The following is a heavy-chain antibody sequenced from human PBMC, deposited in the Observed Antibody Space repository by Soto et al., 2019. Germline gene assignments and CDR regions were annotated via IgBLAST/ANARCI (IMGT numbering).Heavy chain of an antibody. Sequence: GASVKVSCKASGYTFTSYDINWVRQATGQGLEWMGWMNPNSGNTGYAQKFQGRVTMTRNTSISTAYMELSSLRSEDTAVYYCARGSDIVVVSYYYYMDVWGKGTTVTVSS. CDR3: ARGSDIVVVSYYYYMDV. D-gene: IGHD2-21*01. V-gene: IGHV1-8*01. J-gene: IGHJ6*03. CDR1: GYTFTSYD. CDR2: MNPNSGNT.